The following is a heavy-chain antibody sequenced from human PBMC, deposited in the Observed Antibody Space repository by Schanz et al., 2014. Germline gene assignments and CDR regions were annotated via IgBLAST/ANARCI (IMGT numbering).Heavy chain of an antibody. CDR3: ARTGYDPSLTH. CDR1: GDTFRSYT. V-gene: IGHV1-69*09. Sequence: QVQWVQSGADVKKPGASVKVSCKASGDTFRSYTINWVRHAPGQGLEWMGRIIPITGITNYAQKFQGRVTFTADKSTSTAFLEVNSLRSEDTAVYYCARTGYDPSLTHWGQGTLVTVSS. J-gene: IGHJ4*02. CDR2: IIPITGIT. D-gene: IGHD5-12*01.